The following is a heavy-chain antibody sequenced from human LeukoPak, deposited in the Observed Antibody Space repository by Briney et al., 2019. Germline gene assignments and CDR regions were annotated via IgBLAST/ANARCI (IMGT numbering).Heavy chain of an antibody. CDR2: LSSSGNTV. Sequence: GGSLRPSCAASGFTFSSYAMTWVRQAPGKGLEWVSALSSSGNTVYYANSVKGRFTISRDNSKNSLSLQMNSLRGEDTALYYCAKFSAPSGGSSGWPWVIDNWGQGTLVTVSS. CDR1: GFTFSSYA. J-gene: IGHJ4*02. D-gene: IGHD6-25*01. V-gene: IGHV3-23*01. CDR3: AKFSAPSGGSSGWPWVIDN.